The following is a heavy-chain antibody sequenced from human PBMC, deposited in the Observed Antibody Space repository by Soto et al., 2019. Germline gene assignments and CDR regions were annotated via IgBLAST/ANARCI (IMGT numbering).Heavy chain of an antibody. CDR3: ARCGSSPNWFDP. J-gene: IGHJ5*02. Sequence: SVKVSCKASGGTFSSYAISWVRQAPGQGLEWMGGIIPIFGTANYAQKFQGRVTITADESTSTAYMELSSLGSEDTAVYYCARCGSSPNWFDPWGQGTLVTVSS. D-gene: IGHD6-6*01. CDR2: IIPIFGTA. CDR1: GGTFSSYA. V-gene: IGHV1-69*13.